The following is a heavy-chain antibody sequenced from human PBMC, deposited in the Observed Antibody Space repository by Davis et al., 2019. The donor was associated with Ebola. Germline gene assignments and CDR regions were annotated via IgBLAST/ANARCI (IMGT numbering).Heavy chain of an antibody. D-gene: IGHD1-20*01. CDR3: AREGDGGITGTTGWFDP. CDR1: GGTFSSYA. CDR2: IIPIFGTA. J-gene: IGHJ5*02. Sequence: AASMKVSCKASGGTFSSYAISWVRQAPGQGLEWMGGIIPIFGTANYAQKFQGRVTITADKSTSTAYMELSSLRSEDTAVYYCAREGDGGITGTTGWFDPWGQGTLVTVSS. V-gene: IGHV1-69*06.